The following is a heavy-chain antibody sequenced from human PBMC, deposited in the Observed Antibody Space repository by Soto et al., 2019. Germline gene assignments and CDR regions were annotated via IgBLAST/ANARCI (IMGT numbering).Heavy chain of an antibody. CDR1: GGSISSYY. D-gene: IGHD3-10*01. CDR3: ARDPRPYGSGSYYKLGNWFDP. Sequence: PSETLSITCTVSGGSISSYYWSWIRQPPGKGLEWIGYIYYSGSTNYNPSLKSRVTISVDTSKNQFSLKLSSVTAADTAVYYCARDPRPYGSGSYYKLGNWFDPWAQGTLVTVSS. V-gene: IGHV4-59*01. CDR2: IYYSGST. J-gene: IGHJ5*02.